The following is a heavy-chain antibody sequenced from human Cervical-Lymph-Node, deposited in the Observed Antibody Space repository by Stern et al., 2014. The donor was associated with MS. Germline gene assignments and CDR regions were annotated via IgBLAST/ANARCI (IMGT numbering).Heavy chain of an antibody. CDR1: GYSFTPNW. Sequence: EVQLVESGAEVKKPGESLKISCKGSGYSFTPNWIAWVRQMPGKGLEWMGLIYPGDSDTRYSPSFQGQVTSSADKSISTAYLQWSSLKASDTAMYYCARDYGDYAFDDWGQGTLVTVSS. D-gene: IGHD4-17*01. J-gene: IGHJ4*02. CDR3: ARDYGDYAFDD. CDR2: IYPGDSDT. V-gene: IGHV5-51*01.